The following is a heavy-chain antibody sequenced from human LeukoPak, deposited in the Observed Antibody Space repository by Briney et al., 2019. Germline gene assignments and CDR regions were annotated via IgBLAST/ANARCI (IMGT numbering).Heavy chain of an antibody. CDR2: ISYDGSNK. CDR1: GFTFSSYA. V-gene: IGHV3-30-3*01. CDR3: ARVSAYYDSSGYFDY. Sequence: PGGSLRLSCAASGFTFSSYAMHWVRQAPGKGLEWVAVISYDGSNKYYADSVKGRFTISRDNSKNTLYLQMNSLRAEDTAVYYCARVSAYYDSSGYFDYWGQGTLVTVSS. D-gene: IGHD3-22*01. J-gene: IGHJ4*02.